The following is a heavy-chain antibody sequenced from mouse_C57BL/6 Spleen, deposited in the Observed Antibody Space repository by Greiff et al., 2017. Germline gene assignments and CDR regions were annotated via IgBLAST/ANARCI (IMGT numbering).Heavy chain of an antibody. CDR1: GYTFTSYW. J-gene: IGHJ4*01. CDR2: IHPNSGST. Sequence: QVQLKQPGAELVKPGASVKLSCKASGYTFTSYWMHWVKQRPGQGLAWIGMIHPNSGSTNYNQKFKGKAILTADKSSSTAYMELRSLTSEDSAVYYCTDLHMDYWGQGTSVTVSS. CDR3: TDLHMDY. V-gene: IGHV1-64*01.